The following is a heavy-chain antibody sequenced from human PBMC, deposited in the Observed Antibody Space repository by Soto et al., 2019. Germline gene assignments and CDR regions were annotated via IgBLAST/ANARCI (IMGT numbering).Heavy chain of an antibody. CDR2: IIPIFGTA. CDR3: AAVYSSGYCTKDY. V-gene: IGHV1-69*05. D-gene: IGHD3-22*01. Sequence: SVKVSCKASGGTFSSYAISWVRQAPGQGLEWMGGIIPIFGTANYAQKFQERVTITRDMSTSTAYMELSSLRSDDTAVYYCAAVYSSGYCTKDYWGQGTLVTVSS. CDR1: GGTFSSYA. J-gene: IGHJ4*02.